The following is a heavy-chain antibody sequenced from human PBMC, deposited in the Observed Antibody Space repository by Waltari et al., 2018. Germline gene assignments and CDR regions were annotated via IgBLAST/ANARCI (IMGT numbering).Heavy chain of an antibody. CDR3: VWGITPMGSYYDYGMDV. J-gene: IGHJ6*02. CDR2: TRSKDDGGTT. D-gene: IGHD5-18*01. V-gene: IGHV3-49*04. CDR1: GFTFGDYP. Sequence: EVQLAESGGGLVQPGRSLRLSCTASGFTFGDYPMRWVRQDPGKGLEWVGFTRSKDDGGTTEDAASVKGRFTILRDDSKGIAYLQMNSLKTEDTAVYYCVWGITPMGSYYDYGMDVWGQGTTVTVAS.